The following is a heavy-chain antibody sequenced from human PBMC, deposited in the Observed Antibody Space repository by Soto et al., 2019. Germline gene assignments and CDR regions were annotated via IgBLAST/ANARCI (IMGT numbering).Heavy chain of an antibody. CDR3: ARQGSNEYYFYGMDV. Sequence: QVQLVQSGAEVKKPGSSVKVSCKASGGTFSSYAINWVRQAPGQGLEWMGGIIRIFGTPDYAQRFQGRVTIPADESTSTAYMELSSLRSADTAVYYCARQGSNEYYFYGMDVWGQGTTVTVSS. CDR2: IIRIFGTP. V-gene: IGHV1-69*12. D-gene: IGHD3-10*01. CDR1: GGTFSSYA. J-gene: IGHJ6*02.